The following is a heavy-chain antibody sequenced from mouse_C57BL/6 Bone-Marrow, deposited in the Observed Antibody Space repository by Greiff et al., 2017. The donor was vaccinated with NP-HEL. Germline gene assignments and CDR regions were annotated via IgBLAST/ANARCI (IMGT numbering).Heavy chain of an antibody. D-gene: IGHD4-1*01. V-gene: IGHV1-74*01. CDR2: IHPSDSDT. CDR3: ARAGTKDVDY. Sequence: QVQLQQPGAELVKPGASVKVSCKASGYTFTSYWMHWVKQRPGQGLEWIGRIHPSDSDTNYNQKFKGKAKLTVDKSSSTAYMQLSSLTYQDSAVYYCARAGTKDVDYWGKGTTLTVSS. J-gene: IGHJ2*01. CDR1: GYTFTSYW.